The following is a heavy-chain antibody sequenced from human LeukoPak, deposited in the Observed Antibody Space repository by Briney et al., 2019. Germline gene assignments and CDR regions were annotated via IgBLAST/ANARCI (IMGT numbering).Heavy chain of an antibody. J-gene: IGHJ4*02. Sequence: GESLRLSCAASGFTSSSYWMNWVRQVPGKGLEWVANVGRDGSEKNYVDSVEGRFTISRDNAKKSLDLEMNSLRVEDTALYYCAKVGTWELQRVFENWGQGTLVTVSS. CDR2: VGRDGSEK. CDR1: GFTSSSYW. D-gene: IGHD1-26*01. CDR3: AKVGTWELQRVFEN. V-gene: IGHV3-7*01.